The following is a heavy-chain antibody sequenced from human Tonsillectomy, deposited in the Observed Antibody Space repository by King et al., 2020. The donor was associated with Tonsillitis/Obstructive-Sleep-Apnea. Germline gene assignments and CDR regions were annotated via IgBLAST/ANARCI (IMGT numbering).Heavy chain of an antibody. CDR3: ATEGDYSSTNYFDY. V-gene: IGHV4-39*02. D-gene: IGHD6-13*01. Sequence: QLQLQESGPGLVKPSETLSLTCSVTGGSISSSTYYWGWIRQPPGKGLEWIGSIYYSGSTYYNPSIKSRVTISVDTSKNQFSLKLSSVTAADTAVYYCATEGDYSSTNYFDYWGQGTLVTVSS. CDR1: GGSISSSTYY. CDR2: IYYSGST. J-gene: IGHJ4*02.